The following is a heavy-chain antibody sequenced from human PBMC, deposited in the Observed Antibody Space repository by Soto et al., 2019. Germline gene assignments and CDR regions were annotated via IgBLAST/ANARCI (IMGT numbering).Heavy chain of an antibody. Sequence: QVQLVESGGGVVQPGRSLRLSCAASGFTFSSYGMHWVRQAPGKGLEWVAVISYDGSNKYYADSVKGRFTISRDNSKNTQYVQMNSLRAEDTAVYYCAKEVVVLVPAAAPGMDVWGQGTTVTVSS. V-gene: IGHV3-30*18. CDR2: ISYDGSNK. CDR1: GFTFSSYG. D-gene: IGHD2-2*01. J-gene: IGHJ6*02. CDR3: AKEVVVLVPAAAPGMDV.